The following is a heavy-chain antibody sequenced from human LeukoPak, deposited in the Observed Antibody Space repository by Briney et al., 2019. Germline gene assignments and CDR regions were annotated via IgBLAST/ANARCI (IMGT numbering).Heavy chain of an antibody. CDR3: ARGPSTGDLDY. J-gene: IGHJ4*02. CDR1: GFTVSSKY. Sequence: GGSLRFSCTASGFTVSSKYMTWVRQAPGRGLEWVSVLYSGGSTYYADSVKGRFTISRDNSKNTLDLQMNSRRTEDTAVYYCARGPSTGDLDYWGQGTLVTVSS. CDR2: LYSGGST. V-gene: IGHV3-66*02. D-gene: IGHD7-27*01.